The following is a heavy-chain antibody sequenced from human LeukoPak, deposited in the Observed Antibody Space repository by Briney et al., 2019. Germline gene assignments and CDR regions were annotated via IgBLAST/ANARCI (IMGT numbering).Heavy chain of an antibody. CDR1: GYSFTSYW. CDR2: IYPGDSDT. Sequence: GESLQISCKGSGYSFTSYWIGWVRQMPGKGLEWMGIIYPGDSDTRYSPSFQGQVTISADKSISTAYLQWSSLKASDTAMYYCARPLPPYYYDSSGYSTDAFDIWGQGTMVTVSS. V-gene: IGHV5-51*01. J-gene: IGHJ3*02. D-gene: IGHD3-22*01. CDR3: ARPLPPYYYDSSGYSTDAFDI.